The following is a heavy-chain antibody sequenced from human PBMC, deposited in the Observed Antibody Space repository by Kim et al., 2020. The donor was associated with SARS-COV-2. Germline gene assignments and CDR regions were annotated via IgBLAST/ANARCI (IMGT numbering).Heavy chain of an antibody. CDR1: GFNFGIYS. CDR3: ARNLHGPRGIMYK. Sequence: GGSLRLSCAGYGFNFGIYSINWVRQAPGGGLEWVAYINGDSNDIFYADSVRGRFTVSRDNAAESASLQMDSLRADDTGLYYCARNLHGPRGIMYKWGQGTLVTVSS. V-gene: IGHV3-21*01. J-gene: IGHJ4*02. CDR2: INGDSNDI. D-gene: IGHD3-16*01.